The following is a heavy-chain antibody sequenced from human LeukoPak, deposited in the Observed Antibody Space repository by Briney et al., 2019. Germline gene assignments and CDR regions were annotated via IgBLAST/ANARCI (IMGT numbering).Heavy chain of an antibody. CDR1: GGTFSSYA. CDR3: ARDLGSAAAANYYYYGMDV. J-gene: IGHJ6*02. D-gene: IGHD6-13*01. V-gene: IGHV1-69*04. CDR2: IIPILRIA. Sequence: AASVKVSCKASGGTFSSYAISWVRQAPGQGLEWMGRIIPILRIANYAQKFQGRVTITADKSTSTAYMELSSLRSEDTAVYYCARDLGSAAAANYYYYGMDVWGQGTTVTVSS.